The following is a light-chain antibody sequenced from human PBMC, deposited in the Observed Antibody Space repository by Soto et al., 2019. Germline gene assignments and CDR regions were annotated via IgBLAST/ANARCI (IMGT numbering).Light chain of an antibody. J-gene: IGKJ1*01. CDR1: QSVSSY. Sequence: EIVLTQSPATLSLSPGETATLSCRASQSVSSYLAWYQQKPGQAPRLLIYEASNRTTGIPARLSGSGSGTDFTRTINSLEHEDVAVYSCQQRSNWTPCTFGQETKVEIK. V-gene: IGKV3-11*01. CDR3: QQRSNWTPCT. CDR2: EAS.